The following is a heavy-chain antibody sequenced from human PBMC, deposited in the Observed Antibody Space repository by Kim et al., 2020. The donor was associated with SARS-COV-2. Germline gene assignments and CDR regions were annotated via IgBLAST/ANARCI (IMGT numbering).Heavy chain of an antibody. J-gene: IGHJ6*02. V-gene: IGHV3-13*01. CDR2: IGTAGDT. CDR3: ARDGYSSGWDPYGMDV. CDR1: GFTFSSYD. Sequence: GGSLRLSCAASGFTFSSYDMHWVRQATGKGLEWVSAIGTAGDTDYQGSAKGRLTISRENAKNYLYLQMNSLRAGDTAVYYCARDGYSSGWDPYGMDVWG. D-gene: IGHD6-19*01.